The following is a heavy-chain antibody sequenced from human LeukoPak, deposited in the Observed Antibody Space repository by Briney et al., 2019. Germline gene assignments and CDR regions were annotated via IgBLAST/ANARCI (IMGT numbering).Heavy chain of an antibody. V-gene: IGHV3-23*01. Sequence: GGSLRLSCAASGFTFSSSAMSWVRQAPGKGLEWVSAISDNGGYTYYADSVQGRFTISRDNSKSTLCLQMNSLRAEDTAVYYCAKQLGYCCDGSCYFPYWGQGTLVTVSS. D-gene: IGHD2-15*01. CDR3: AKQLGYCCDGSCYFPY. CDR1: GFTFSSSA. CDR2: ISDNGGYT. J-gene: IGHJ4*02.